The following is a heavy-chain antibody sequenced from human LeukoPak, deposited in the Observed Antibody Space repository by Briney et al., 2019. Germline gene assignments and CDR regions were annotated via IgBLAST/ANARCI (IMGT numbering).Heavy chain of an antibody. Sequence: PSQTLSLTCTVSGGSNYWSWLRQPPGRGLEWSAYIHYSGSASYNTSRKSRVTISIDTSSNQLSLKLNSVTAADTAVYYCARHSNWNDGVDWFDPWGQGTLVNVSS. V-gene: IGHV4-59*08. CDR1: GGSNY. D-gene: IGHD1-20*01. CDR3: ARHSNWNDGVDWFDP. CDR2: IHYSGSA. J-gene: IGHJ5*02.